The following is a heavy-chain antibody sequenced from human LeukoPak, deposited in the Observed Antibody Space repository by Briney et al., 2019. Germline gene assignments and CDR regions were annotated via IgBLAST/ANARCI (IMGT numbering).Heavy chain of an antibody. CDR2: INPHSGGA. CDR1: GYTFTDYY. CDR3: ARGSWFGDLLYAQPAYYFDY. V-gene: IGHV1-2*02. Sequence: ASVKVSCKASGYTFTDYYIHWVRQAPGQGLEWMGWINPHSGGANYAQNFQDRVTMTRDTSISTAYMDLSRLRSDDTAVYYCARGSWFGDLLYAQPAYYFDYWGQGTLVTVSP. D-gene: IGHD3-10*01. J-gene: IGHJ4*02.